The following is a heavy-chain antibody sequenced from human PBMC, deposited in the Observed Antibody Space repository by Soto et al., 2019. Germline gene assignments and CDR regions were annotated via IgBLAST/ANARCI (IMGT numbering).Heavy chain of an antibody. Sequence: SETLSLTCTVSGGSISGGVYYWSWIRQPPGKGLEWIGYIYYSGSTYYNPSLKRRVTISVDTSKNQFSLKLSSLTAADTAVYYCAREGRGYYYDSSGYYFQYGMDVWGQGTTVTVSS. CDR2: IYYSGST. CDR3: AREGRGYYYDSSGYYFQYGMDV. CDR1: GGSISGGVYY. V-gene: IGHV4-30-4*01. J-gene: IGHJ6*02. D-gene: IGHD3-22*01.